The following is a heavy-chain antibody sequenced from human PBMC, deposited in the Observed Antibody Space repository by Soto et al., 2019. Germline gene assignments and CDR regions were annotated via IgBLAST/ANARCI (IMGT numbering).Heavy chain of an antibody. V-gene: IGHV3-30-3*01. CDR2: ISYDGSNK. CDR1: GFTFSSYA. CDR3: ARDHYYDSSGSFDY. Sequence: QVQLVESGRGVVQPGRSLRLSCAASGFTFSSYAMHWVRQAPGKGLEWVAVISYDGSNKYYADSVKGRFTISRDNSKNTLYLQMNSLRAEDTAVYYCARDHYYDSSGSFDYWGQGTLVTVSS. D-gene: IGHD3-22*01. J-gene: IGHJ4*02.